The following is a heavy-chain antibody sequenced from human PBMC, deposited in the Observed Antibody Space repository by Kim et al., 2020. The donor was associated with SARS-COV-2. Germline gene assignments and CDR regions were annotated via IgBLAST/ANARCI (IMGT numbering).Heavy chain of an antibody. J-gene: IGHJ6*02. V-gene: IGHV3-23*01. Sequence: GGSLRLSCAASRFTFSNYAITWVRQAPGKGLEWVSSISAGGHRTHYADSVKGRFTISRDNSKDTLYLQVDSLRAEDTALYYCVKGTSNYHFQGMDVWGQGTTVTVSS. CDR2: ISAGGHRT. CDR1: RFTFSNYA. CDR3: VKGTSNYHFQGMDV. D-gene: IGHD6-6*01.